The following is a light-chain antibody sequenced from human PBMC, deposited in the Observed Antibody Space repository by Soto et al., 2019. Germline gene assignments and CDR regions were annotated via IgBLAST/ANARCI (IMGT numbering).Light chain of an antibody. Sequence: DIQMTQSPSSLSASVGDRITITCRASQSISGYLNWYQQKPGKAPNLLIYASSSLQSGVPSRFSGSGSGTDFILTISGLQPEDLATYYCQQSYSTLLYTFGQGTKVEIK. CDR2: ASS. CDR3: QQSYSTLLYT. CDR1: QSISGY. J-gene: IGKJ2*01. V-gene: IGKV1-39*01.